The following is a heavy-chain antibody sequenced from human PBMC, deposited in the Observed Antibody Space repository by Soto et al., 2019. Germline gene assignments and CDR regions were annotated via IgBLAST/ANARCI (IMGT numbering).Heavy chain of an antibody. CDR3: AKGHWEWELLEAFYFDY. Sequence: QVQLVESGGGVVQPGRSLRLSCAASGFTFSSYGMHWVRQAPGKGLEWVAVISYDGSNKYYADSVKGRFTISRDNSKNTLYLQMNSLRAEDTAVYYCAKGHWEWELLEAFYFDYWGQGTLVTVSS. CDR1: GFTFSSYG. V-gene: IGHV3-30*18. CDR2: ISYDGSNK. J-gene: IGHJ4*02. D-gene: IGHD1-26*01.